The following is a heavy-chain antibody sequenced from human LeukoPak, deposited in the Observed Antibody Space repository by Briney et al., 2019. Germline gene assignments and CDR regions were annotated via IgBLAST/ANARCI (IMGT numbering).Heavy chain of an antibody. CDR1: GCSISSYY. Sequence: SETLSLTCTASGCSISSYYLSWVRQAPGKGLEWIWYIYYSGSANYNPYFKSRGIISVGTYKNKLSLMLSSSTAADAAGYYRGSTNYKLFVKNRVNMSVDTSKHPSSLKLSSLTAADTAVYYRMTGRIMGTPARIPLSDYWGQGNLVTVSS. CDR2: IYYSGSA. CDR3: GSTNYKLFVKNRVNMSVDTSKHPSSLKLSSLTAADTAVYYRMTGRIMGTPARIPLSDY. J-gene: IGHJ4*02. D-gene: IGHD2-21*02. V-gene: IGHV4-59*01.